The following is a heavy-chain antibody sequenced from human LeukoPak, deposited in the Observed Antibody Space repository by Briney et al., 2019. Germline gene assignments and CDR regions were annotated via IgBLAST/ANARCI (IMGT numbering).Heavy chain of an antibody. CDR1: GFTFSSYG. Sequence: PGGSLRLSCAASGFTFSSYGMHWVRQAPGKGLEWVAVISYDGSNKYYADSVKGRFTISRDNSKNTLYLQMNSLRAEDTAVYYCARDPPTSYYDSSGRWGFDYWGQGTLVTVSS. CDR3: ARDPPTSYYDSSGRWGFDY. D-gene: IGHD3-22*01. J-gene: IGHJ4*02. CDR2: ISYDGSNK. V-gene: IGHV3-30*03.